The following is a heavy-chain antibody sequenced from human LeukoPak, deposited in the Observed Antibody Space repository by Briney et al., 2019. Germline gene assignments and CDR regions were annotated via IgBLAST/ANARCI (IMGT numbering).Heavy chain of an antibody. CDR1: GFTFSSYA. Sequence: GGSLRLSCAASGFTFSSYAMHWVRQAPGKGLEWVAVISYDGSNKYYADSVKGRFTISRDNSKNTLYLQMNSLRAEDTAVYYCARGDRSKQWLGYYGMDVWGQGTTVTVSS. CDR3: ARGDRSKQWLGYYGMDV. D-gene: IGHD6-19*01. J-gene: IGHJ6*02. CDR2: ISYDGSNK. V-gene: IGHV3-30-3*01.